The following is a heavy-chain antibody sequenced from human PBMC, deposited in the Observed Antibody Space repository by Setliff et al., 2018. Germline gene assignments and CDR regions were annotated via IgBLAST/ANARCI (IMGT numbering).Heavy chain of an antibody. J-gene: IGHJ4*02. Sequence: SETLSLTCSVYGESFSNNYWSWIRQTPGKGLEWIGESNHGGSTSYHPSLKSRLTMSVDTSKNQFSLKLTSVTAADTAVYYCALNYYDSSDYLAAFDFWGQGTLVTVSA. CDR2: SNHGGST. CDR3: ALNYYDSSDYLAAFDF. D-gene: IGHD3-22*01. CDR1: GESFSNNY. V-gene: IGHV4-34*01.